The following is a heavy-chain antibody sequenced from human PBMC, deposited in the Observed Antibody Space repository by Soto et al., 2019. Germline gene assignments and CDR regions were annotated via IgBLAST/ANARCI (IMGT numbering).Heavy chain of an antibody. J-gene: IGHJ4*02. V-gene: IGHV1-46*01. CDR1: GYTFTSYY. D-gene: IGHD3-16*02. Sequence: ASVKVSCKASGYTFTSYYMHWVRQAPGQGLEWMGIINPSGGSTSYAQKFQGRVTMTRDTSTSTVYMELSSLRSEDTAVYYCAKTAKNDYFWGSYRPTPPHYGGQETLVTVSS. CDR3: AKTAKNDYFWGSYRPTPPHY. CDR2: INPSGGST.